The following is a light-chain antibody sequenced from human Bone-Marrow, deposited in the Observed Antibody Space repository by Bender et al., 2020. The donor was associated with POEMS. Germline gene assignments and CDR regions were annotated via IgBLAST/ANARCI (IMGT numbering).Light chain of an antibody. Sequence: QSALTQPASMSGSPGQSITISCTGHSSDIGDYNFVSWYQQHPGKAPKLMIYDVSNRPSGVSDRFSGSKSGNTASLTISGLQAEDEADYYCNSYTSSSTLVFGGGTKLTVL. CDR3: NSYTSSSTLV. J-gene: IGLJ3*02. CDR2: DVS. V-gene: IGLV2-14*03. CDR1: SSDIGDYNF.